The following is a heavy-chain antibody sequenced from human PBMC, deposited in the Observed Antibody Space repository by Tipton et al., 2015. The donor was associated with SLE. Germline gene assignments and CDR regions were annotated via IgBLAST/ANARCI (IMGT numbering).Heavy chain of an antibody. J-gene: IGHJ4*02. CDR1: GGSMTGSS. CDR2: ISYSGRS. CDR3: ARDMDGYGDPNLFDN. Sequence: TLSLTCSVSGGSMTGSSWSWIRQPPGKGLEWIGYISYSGRSNYNSSLKSRVAISLDTSKNQFSLSLTSVTAADTAVYYCARDMDGYGDPNLFDNWGQGTLVTVSS. D-gene: IGHD2-21*02. V-gene: IGHV4-59*01.